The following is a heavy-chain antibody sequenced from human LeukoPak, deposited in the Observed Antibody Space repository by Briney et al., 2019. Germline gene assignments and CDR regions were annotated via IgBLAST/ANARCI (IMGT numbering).Heavy chain of an antibody. CDR2: ISGSGGST. CDR3: ARDGKLGYCSGGSCYFVGWFDP. J-gene: IGHJ5*02. CDR1: GFTFSDYY. D-gene: IGHD2-15*01. Sequence: GSLRLSCAASGFTFSDYYMSWVRQAPGKGLEWVSAISGSGGSTYYADSVKGRFTISRDNSKNTLYLQMNSLRAEDTAVYYCARDGKLGYCSGGSCYFVGWFDPWGQGTLVTVSS. V-gene: IGHV3-23*01.